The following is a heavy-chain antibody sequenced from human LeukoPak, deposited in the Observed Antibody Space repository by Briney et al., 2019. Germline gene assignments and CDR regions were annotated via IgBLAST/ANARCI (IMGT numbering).Heavy chain of an antibody. V-gene: IGHV3-30*02. CDR1: GFTFSSYG. CDR2: IRYDGSNK. J-gene: IGHJ4*02. Sequence: GGSLRLSCAASGFTFSSYGMHWVRQAPGKGLEWVAFIRYDGSNKYYADSLKGRFTISRDNAKNSLYLQMNSLRAEDTAVYYCARGGYCSSTSCYYEGTFDYWGQGTLVTVSS. D-gene: IGHD2-2*03. CDR3: ARGGYCSSTSCYYEGTFDY.